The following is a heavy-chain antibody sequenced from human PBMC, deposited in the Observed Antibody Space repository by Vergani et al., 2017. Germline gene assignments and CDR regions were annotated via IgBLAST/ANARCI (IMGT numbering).Heavy chain of an antibody. J-gene: IGHJ6*02. Sequence: QVQLVESGGGVVQPGRSLRLSCAASGFTFSSYGMHWVRQAPGKGLEWVAVIWYDGSNKYYADSVNGRFTISRDNSKNTLYLQMNSLRAEDTTVYYCARDRGGSSWSSSTQRYGMDVWGQGTTVTVS. CDR3: ARDRGGSSWSSSTQRYGMDV. V-gene: IGHV3-33*01. D-gene: IGHD6-13*01. CDR1: GFTFSSYG. CDR2: IWYDGSNK.